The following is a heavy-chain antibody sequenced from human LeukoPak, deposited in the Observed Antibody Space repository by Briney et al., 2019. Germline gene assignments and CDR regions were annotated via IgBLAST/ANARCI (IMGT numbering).Heavy chain of an antibody. D-gene: IGHD5-18*01. Sequence: SETLSLTCTVSGGPISSSSYYWGWIRQPPGKGLEWIGSIYYSGSTYYNPSLKSRVTISVDTSKNQFSLKLSSVTAADTAVYYCAKQRSYSWQRSFDYWGQGTLVTVSS. CDR3: AKQRSYSWQRSFDY. CDR2: IYYSGST. J-gene: IGHJ4*02. V-gene: IGHV4-39*07. CDR1: GGPISSSSYY.